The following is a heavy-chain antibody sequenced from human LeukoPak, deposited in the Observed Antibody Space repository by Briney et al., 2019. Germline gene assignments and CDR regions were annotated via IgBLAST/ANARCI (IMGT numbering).Heavy chain of an antibody. Sequence: SETLSLTCTVSGGSISSGGYYWSWIRQPPGKGLEWIGYIYHSGSTYYNPSLKSRVTISVDRSKNQFSLKLSSVTAADTAVYYCARDHLTRGLDYWGQGTLVTVSS. V-gene: IGHV4-30-2*01. D-gene: IGHD2-8*02. J-gene: IGHJ4*02. CDR2: IYHSGST. CDR3: ARDHLTRGLDY. CDR1: GGSISSGGYY.